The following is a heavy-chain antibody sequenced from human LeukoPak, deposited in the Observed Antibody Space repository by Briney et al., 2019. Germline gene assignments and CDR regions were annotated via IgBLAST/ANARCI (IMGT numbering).Heavy chain of an antibody. Sequence: PSETLSLTCTVSGDSISSYYWSWIRQPAGEGLEWIGRLYTSGSTNYNPSLKSRVTISVDTSKNQFSLKLSSVTAADTAVYYCARGGGDYLSYYYFDVWGKGTTVTVSS. V-gene: IGHV4-4*07. D-gene: IGHD4-17*01. CDR1: GDSISSYY. CDR3: ARGGGDYLSYYYFDV. CDR2: LYTSGST. J-gene: IGHJ6*03.